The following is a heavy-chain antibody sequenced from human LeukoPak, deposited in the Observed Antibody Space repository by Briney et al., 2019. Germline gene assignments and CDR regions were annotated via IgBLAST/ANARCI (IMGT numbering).Heavy chain of an antibody. CDR3: ARHYSASPSGYCDY. CDR2: IYPGDSDT. Sequence: GESLKIPCQGSGYNFPTYWIGWVRQMPGKGLVWMGIIYPGDSDTRYSPSFQGQVTISADKSINTAYLQWSSLKAADTAIYYCARHYSASPSGYCDYWGQGTLVTVSS. CDR1: GYNFPTYW. D-gene: IGHD3-22*01. J-gene: IGHJ4*02. V-gene: IGHV5-51*01.